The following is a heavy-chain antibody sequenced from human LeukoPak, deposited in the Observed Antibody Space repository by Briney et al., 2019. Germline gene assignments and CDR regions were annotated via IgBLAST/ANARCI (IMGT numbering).Heavy chain of an antibody. V-gene: IGHV3-21*01. CDR3: AREALSSVDY. CDR1: GFTFRTYT. J-gene: IGHJ4*02. D-gene: IGHD2-8*01. Sequence: GGSLRLFCAASGFTFRTYTMHWVRQAPGKGLEWVSSISSSSSYIYYADSLKGRFTISRDNAKNSLFLQMNSLRAEDTAVYYCAREALSSVDYWGQGTLVTVSS. CDR2: ISSSSSYI.